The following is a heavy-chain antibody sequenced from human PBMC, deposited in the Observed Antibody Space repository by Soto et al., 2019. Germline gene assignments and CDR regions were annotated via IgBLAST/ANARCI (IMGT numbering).Heavy chain of an antibody. D-gene: IGHD6-13*01. V-gene: IGHV4-39*01. CDR3: ASIAAPGTTHFDF. J-gene: IGHJ4*02. CDR1: GGSIGSSSYY. Sequence: SETLSLTCTVSGGSIGSSSYYWGWVRQSPGKGLEWIGNIYYSGNTFYNPSLQSRVAISVDTSKNQFYLHLSSVTAADTAIFYCASIAAPGTTHFDFWGQGTLVTVSS. CDR2: IYYSGNT.